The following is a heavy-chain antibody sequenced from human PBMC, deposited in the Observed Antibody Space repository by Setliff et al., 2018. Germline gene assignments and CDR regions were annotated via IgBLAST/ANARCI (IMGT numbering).Heavy chain of an antibody. Sequence: SETLSLTCTVSGDSMSSYYWSWIRQSPGKGLEWIGYVHYSGDSNYNPSLKSRVTMSVDTSRDQFSLNLRSVTAADTAVYYCARQPSSGSYYNPRPYYFDFWGQGTLVTVSS. CDR1: GDSMSSYY. J-gene: IGHJ4*02. CDR2: VHYSGDS. V-gene: IGHV4-59*01. D-gene: IGHD3-10*01. CDR3: ARQPSSGSYYNPRPYYFDF.